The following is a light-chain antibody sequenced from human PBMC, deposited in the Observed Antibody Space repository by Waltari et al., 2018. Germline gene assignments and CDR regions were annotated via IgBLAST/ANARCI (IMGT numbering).Light chain of an antibody. Sequence: EIVLTQSPATLSLSPGERATLSCRASQSVSSYLAWYQQKPGQAPRLLIYAASTRATGIPARFSGSGSGTDFTLTISSLKPEDFAVYYCQQRSNWPRTCGQGTKVEIK. V-gene: IGKV3-11*01. CDR3: QQRSNWPRT. CDR1: QSVSSY. CDR2: AAS. J-gene: IGKJ1*01.